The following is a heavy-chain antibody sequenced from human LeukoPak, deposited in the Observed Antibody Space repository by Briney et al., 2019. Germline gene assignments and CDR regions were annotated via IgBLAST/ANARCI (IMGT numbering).Heavy chain of an antibody. J-gene: IGHJ4*02. CDR1: GFTFSSYS. Sequence: PGDSRRLSCAASGFTFSSYSMNWVRQAPGKGLEWVSSITGSSTYIHYADSVKGRFTISRDNAKNSLYLQMNSLRAEDTAVYYCARGFADFVWGSYPSSYWGQGILVTVSS. V-gene: IGHV3-21*01. D-gene: IGHD3-16*02. CDR3: ARGFADFVWGSYPSSY. CDR2: ITGSSTYI.